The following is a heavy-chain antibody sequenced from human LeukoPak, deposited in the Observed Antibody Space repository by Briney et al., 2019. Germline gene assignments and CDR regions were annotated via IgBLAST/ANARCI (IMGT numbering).Heavy chain of an antibody. Sequence: SQTLSLTCAVSGGSTSSGGYSWSWIRQPPGKGLEWIGYIYHSGSTYYNPSLKSRVTISVDTSKNQFSLKLSSVTAADTAEYYCARRKWLRFWYYFDYWGQGTLVTVSS. D-gene: IGHD5-12*01. CDR1: GGSTSSGGYS. J-gene: IGHJ4*02. V-gene: IGHV4-30-2*01. CDR2: IYHSGST. CDR3: ARRKWLRFWYYFDY.